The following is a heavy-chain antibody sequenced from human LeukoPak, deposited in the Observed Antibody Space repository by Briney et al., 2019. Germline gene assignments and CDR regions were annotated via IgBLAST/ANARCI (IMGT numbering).Heavy chain of an antibody. V-gene: IGHV4-39*07. J-gene: IGHJ5*02. Sequence: SQTLSLTCAVSGGSISSSSYYWGWIRQPPGKGLEWIGSIYYSGSTYYNPSLKSRVTISVDTSKNQFSLKLSSVTAADTAVYYCARELAYYDFWSGSPFDPWGQGTLVTVSS. CDR3: ARELAYYDFWSGSPFDP. D-gene: IGHD3-3*01. CDR1: GGSISSSSYY. CDR2: IYYSGST.